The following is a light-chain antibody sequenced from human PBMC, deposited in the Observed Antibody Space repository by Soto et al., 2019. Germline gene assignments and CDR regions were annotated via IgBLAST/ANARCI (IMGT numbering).Light chain of an antibody. CDR3: GSYTSSDTMI. CDR2: DVS. V-gene: IGLV2-14*01. J-gene: IGLJ2*01. Sequence: QSVLTQPASVSGSPGQSITISCTGTSSDVGRYNYVSWYQQNPGKAPKLIIYDVSDRPSGVSNRFSGSKSGTTASLTISGLQAEDEADYYCGSYTSSDTMIFGGGTKLTVL. CDR1: SSDVGRYNY.